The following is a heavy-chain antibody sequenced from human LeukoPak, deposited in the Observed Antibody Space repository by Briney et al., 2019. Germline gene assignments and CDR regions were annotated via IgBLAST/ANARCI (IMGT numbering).Heavy chain of an antibody. V-gene: IGHV3-74*01. CDR1: GFTFSTYW. D-gene: IGHD1-26*01. Sequence: QTGGSLRLSCAASGFTFSTYWMHWVRQAPGKGLVWVSRLSPDGSSSIYADSVKGPFTVSRDNDKNTLYLQRNSLRADDTAVYYCTRSPSLGGSYWGFDYWGQGTLLTVSS. CDR2: LSPDGSSS. CDR3: TRSPSLGGSYWGFDY. J-gene: IGHJ4*02.